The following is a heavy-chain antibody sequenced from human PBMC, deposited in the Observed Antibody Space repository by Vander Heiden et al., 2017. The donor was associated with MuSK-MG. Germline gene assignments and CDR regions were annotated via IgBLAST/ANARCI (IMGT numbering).Heavy chain of an antibody. Sequence: QVQLVESGGGVVQPGRCLRLSCGGSGFTFSSYAMHWVRQAPGKGLEWVAVIAYDGSNKYYADSVKGRFTISRDNSKNTLYLQMNSLRAEDTAVYYCARDKATRVRVTGAFDIWGQGTMVTVSS. J-gene: IGHJ3*02. CDR3: ARDKATRVRVTGAFDI. CDR1: GFTFSSYA. V-gene: IGHV3-30*04. CDR2: IAYDGSNK. D-gene: IGHD3-10*01.